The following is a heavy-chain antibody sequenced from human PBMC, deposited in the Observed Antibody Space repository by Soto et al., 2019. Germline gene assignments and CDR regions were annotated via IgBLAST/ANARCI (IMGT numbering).Heavy chain of an antibody. CDR3: TTGSVEGV. CDR2: IKTNTEGGTT. CDR1: GLTISNAW. Sequence: EVQLVESGGGFIYPGGSLRLSCAASGLTISNAWMNWVRQAPGKGLEWVGRIKTNTEGGTTDYAAAAKGRFTVSRDDSKNTLYLQMNSLRTEATDVYYCTTGSVEGVWGQGTTVTVSS. D-gene: IGHD2-15*01. J-gene: IGHJ6*02. V-gene: IGHV3-15*07.